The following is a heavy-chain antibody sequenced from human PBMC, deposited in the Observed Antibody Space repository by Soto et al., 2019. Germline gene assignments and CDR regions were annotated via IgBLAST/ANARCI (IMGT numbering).Heavy chain of an antibody. Sequence: EASVKVSCKASGYTFTGYYMHWVRQAPGQGLEWMGWINPNSGGTNYAQKFQGWVTMTRDTSISTAYMELSRLRSDDTAVYYCARDLICPGVAATPYYYYGMDVWGQGTTVTVSS. CDR2: INPNSGGT. CDR1: GYTFTGYY. V-gene: IGHV1-2*04. D-gene: IGHD2-15*01. J-gene: IGHJ6*02. CDR3: ARDLICPGVAATPYYYYGMDV.